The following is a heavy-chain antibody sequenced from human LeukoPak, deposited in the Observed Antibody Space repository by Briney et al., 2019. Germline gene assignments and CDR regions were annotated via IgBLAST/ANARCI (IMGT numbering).Heavy chain of an antibody. D-gene: IGHD1-26*01. V-gene: IGHV3-21*01. CDR2: ISSSSYI. Sequence: GGSLRLSCAASGFTFSSYSMNWVRQAPGKGLEWVSSISSSSYIYYADSVKGRFTISRDNAKNSLYLQMNSLRAEDTAVYYCATSGSYSDGEYWGQGTLVTVSS. J-gene: IGHJ4*02. CDR1: GFTFSSYS. CDR3: ATSGSYSDGEY.